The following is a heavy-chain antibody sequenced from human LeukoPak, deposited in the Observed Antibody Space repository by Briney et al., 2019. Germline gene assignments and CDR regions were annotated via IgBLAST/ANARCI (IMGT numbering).Heavy chain of an antibody. D-gene: IGHD5-18*01. J-gene: IGHJ4*02. CDR1: GFTFISYS. V-gene: IGHV3-21*01. CDR3: ARSGYSYDY. CDR2: ISSSSSYI. Sequence: GGSLRLSCAAPGFTFISYSLSSVRQAPGKGLEWVSSISSSSSYIYYADSVKGRFTISRDNAKNSLYLQMNSLRAEDTAVYYCARSGYSYDYWGQGTLVTVSS.